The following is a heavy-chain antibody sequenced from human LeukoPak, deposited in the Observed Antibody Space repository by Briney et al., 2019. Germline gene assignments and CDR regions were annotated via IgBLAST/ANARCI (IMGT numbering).Heavy chain of an antibody. CDR3: AREQPPTEFDY. D-gene: IGHD5-18*01. CDR2: IYTSGST. Sequence: KTSEILSLTCTVSGGSISSGSYYWSWIRQPAGKGLEWIGRIYTSGSTNYNPSLKSRVTISVDTSKNQFSLKLSSVTAADTAVYYCAREQPPTEFDYWGQGTLVTVSS. CDR1: GGSISSGSYY. V-gene: IGHV4-61*02. J-gene: IGHJ4*02.